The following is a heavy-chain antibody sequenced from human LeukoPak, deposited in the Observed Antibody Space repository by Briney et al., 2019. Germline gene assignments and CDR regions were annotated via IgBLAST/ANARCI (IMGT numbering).Heavy chain of an antibody. CDR3: AASLWFGIYPDY. Sequence: SETLSLTCAVYGGSFSDYYWTWFRQPPGKGLEWIGEFNHSWGAKYNPSLKSRATISVDTSKNHLSLSLNSVTAADTAVYYCAASLWFGIYPDYWGQGSLVTVSS. CDR2: FNHSWGA. V-gene: IGHV4-34*01. CDR1: GGSFSDYY. J-gene: IGHJ4*02. D-gene: IGHD3-10*01.